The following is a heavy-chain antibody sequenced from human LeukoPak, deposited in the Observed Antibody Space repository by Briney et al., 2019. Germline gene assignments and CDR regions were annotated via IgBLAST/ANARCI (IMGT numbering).Heavy chain of an antibody. D-gene: IGHD3-22*01. CDR3: ARDQGYYDSSGYSFDY. CDR1: GYTFTGYY. J-gene: IGHJ4*02. Sequence: ASVKVSCKASGYTFTGYYMHWVRQAPGQGLEWMGRINPNSGGTNYAQKFQGRVTMTRDTSISTAYMELSRLRSDDTAVYYCARDQGYYDSSGYSFDYWGQGTLVTVPS. CDR2: INPNSGGT. V-gene: IGHV1-2*06.